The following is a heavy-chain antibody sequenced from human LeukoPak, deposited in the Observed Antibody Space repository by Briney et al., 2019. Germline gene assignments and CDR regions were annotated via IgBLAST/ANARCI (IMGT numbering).Heavy chain of an antibody. V-gene: IGHV3-30-3*01. CDR3: SRGGYYDPQSTCDS. CDR2: ISYSGDFT. CDR1: GFTFRAYA. Sequence: GGSLRLSCAASGFTFRAYAMHWVRQAPGKGLEWVALISYSGDFTYYADSVKGRFTISRDNSRDILSLQMHSLRPEDTAVYFCSRGGYYDPQSTCDSWGHGTLVTVSS. D-gene: IGHD3-22*01. J-gene: IGHJ5*01.